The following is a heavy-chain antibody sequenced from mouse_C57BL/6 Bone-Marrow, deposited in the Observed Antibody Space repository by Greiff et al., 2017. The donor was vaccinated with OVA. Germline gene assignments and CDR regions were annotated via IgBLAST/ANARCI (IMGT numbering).Heavy chain of an antibody. D-gene: IGHD2-4*01. CDR3: ARSDYDYTWFAY. CDR2: ISYSGST. CDR1: GYSITSGYD. J-gene: IGHJ3*01. Sequence: EVKLQESGPGMVKPSQSLSLTCTVTGYSITSGYDWHWIRHFPGNKLEWMGYISYSGSTNYNPSLKSRISITHDTSKNHFFLKLNSVTTEDTATYYCARSDYDYTWFAYWGQGTLVTVSA. V-gene: IGHV3-1*01.